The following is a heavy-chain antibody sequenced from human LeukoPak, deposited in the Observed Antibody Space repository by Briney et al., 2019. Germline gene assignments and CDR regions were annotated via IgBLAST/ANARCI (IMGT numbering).Heavy chain of an antibody. D-gene: IGHD5-24*01. CDR2: ISAYNGNT. J-gene: IGHJ4*02. CDR1: GYTFTSYG. Sequence: GASVKVSCKASGYTFTSYGISWVRQAPGQGLEWMGWISAYNGNTNYAQNLQGRVTMTTDTSTSAAYMELRSLRSDDTAVYYCARARGWDGYNYFDHWGQGTLVTVSS. CDR3: ARARGWDGYNYFDH. V-gene: IGHV1-18*01.